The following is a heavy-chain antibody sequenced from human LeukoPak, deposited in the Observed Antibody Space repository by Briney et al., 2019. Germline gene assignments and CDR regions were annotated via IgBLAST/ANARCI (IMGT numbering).Heavy chain of an antibody. CDR1: GFTFSSYS. D-gene: IGHD2-15*01. CDR3: ASGLVVVAATTPFDY. V-gene: IGHV3-21*01. J-gene: IGHJ4*02. Sequence: GGSLRLSCAASGFTFSSYSMNWVRQAPGKGLEWVSSISSSSYIYYADSVKGRFTISRDNAKNSLYLQMNSQRAEDTAVYYCASGLVVVAATTPFDYWGQGTLVTVSS. CDR2: ISSSSYI.